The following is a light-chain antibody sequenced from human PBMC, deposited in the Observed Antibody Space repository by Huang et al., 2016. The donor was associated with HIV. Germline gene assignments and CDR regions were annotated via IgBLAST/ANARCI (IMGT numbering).Light chain of an antibody. CDR1: QSLLHSNGYNY. V-gene: IGKV2-28*01. J-gene: IGKJ1*01. Sequence: DIVMVQSPASLSVTPGGAASITCRSSQSLLHSNGYNYLDWYWQKPGQSPQLLIYLGSIRASGVPDRFSGSGSGTDFTLRINRVEAGDVGIYYCMQGLQTWTFGQGTKVEI. CDR2: LGS. CDR3: MQGLQTWT.